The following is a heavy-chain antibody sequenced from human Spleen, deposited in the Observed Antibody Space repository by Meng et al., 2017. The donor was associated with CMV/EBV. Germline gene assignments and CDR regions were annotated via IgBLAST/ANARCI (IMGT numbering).Heavy chain of an antibody. J-gene: IGHJ5*02. CDR3: ARYVDTAMAGWFDP. D-gene: IGHD5-18*01. CDR2: IYYSGST. V-gene: IGHV4-61*01. Sequence: SETLSLTCTVSGGSVSSGSYYWSWIRQPPGKGLEWIGYIYYSGSTNYNPSLKSRVTISVDTSKNQFSLKLSSVTAADTAVYYCARYVDTAMAGWFDPWGQGTLVPFSS. CDR1: GGSVSSGSYY.